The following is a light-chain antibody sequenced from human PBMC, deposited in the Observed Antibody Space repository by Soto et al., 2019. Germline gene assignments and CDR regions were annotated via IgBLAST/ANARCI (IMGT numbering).Light chain of an antibody. CDR3: HQYNTLPLT. Sequence: EMVMTKSPSTLSVSTGERATLSCRASQSVSSNLAWYQQKPGQAPRLLIYDASTRATGLPARFSGSGSGTEFTLTISGLQSEDFAVYYCHQYNTLPLTFGGGTKVDIK. J-gene: IGKJ4*01. CDR1: QSVSSN. CDR2: DAS. V-gene: IGKV3-15*01.